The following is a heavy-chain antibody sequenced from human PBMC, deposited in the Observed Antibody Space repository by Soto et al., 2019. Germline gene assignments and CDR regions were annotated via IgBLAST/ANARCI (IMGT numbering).Heavy chain of an antibody. V-gene: IGHV4-59*08. J-gene: IGHJ6*02. CDR2: INYDGYS. D-gene: IGHD3-10*01. Sequence: QVQLQESGPGLVKPLETLSLTCTVSGCSITNYYWSWYPQPPGKGLEWIGYINYDGYSAYNLSLKGRVTLSMDASKTQFSLMLESVTATDTAVYYCARHGFGSLHGLVDVWGPGTTVIVSS. CDR3: ARHGFGSLHGLVDV. CDR1: GCSITNYY.